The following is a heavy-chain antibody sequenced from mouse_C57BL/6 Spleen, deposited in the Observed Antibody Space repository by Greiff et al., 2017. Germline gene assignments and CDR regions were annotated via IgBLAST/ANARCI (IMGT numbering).Heavy chain of an antibody. D-gene: IGHD4-1*01. Sequence: QVQLQQSGAELVKPGASVTLSCKASGYTFTSYWMHWVKQRPGQGLEWIGMIHPNSGSTNYNEKFKSKATLTVDKSSSTAYMQLSSLTSEDSAVYYCARWEAHAMDYWGQGTSVTVSS. CDR3: ARWEAHAMDY. V-gene: IGHV1-64*01. J-gene: IGHJ4*01. CDR2: IHPNSGST. CDR1: GYTFTSYW.